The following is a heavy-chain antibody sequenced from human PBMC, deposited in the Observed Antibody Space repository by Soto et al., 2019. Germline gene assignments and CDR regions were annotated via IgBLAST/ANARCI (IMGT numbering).Heavy chain of an antibody. Sequence: QVQLVESGGGVVQPGRSVRLSCAASGFTFSSYGMHWVREAPGKGLEWVAVIWYDGSNKYYADSVKGRFTISRDNSKNTLYLQVNSLRAEDTAVYYCARDPAAYYEGDAASMDVWGQGTTVTVSS. D-gene: IGHD3-16*01. CDR1: GFTFSSYG. J-gene: IGHJ6*02. CDR3: ARDPAAYYEGDAASMDV. CDR2: IWYDGSNK. V-gene: IGHV3-33*01.